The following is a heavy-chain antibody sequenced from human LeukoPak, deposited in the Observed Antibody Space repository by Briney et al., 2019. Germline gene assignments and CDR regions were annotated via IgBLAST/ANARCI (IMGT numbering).Heavy chain of an antibody. D-gene: IGHD5-12*01. CDR3: ASQWDIVATIGFDY. V-gene: IGHV4-39*01. J-gene: IGHJ4*02. CDR1: GGSISSSSYY. Sequence: SETLSLTCTVSGGSISSSSYYWGWIRQPPGRGLEWIGSIYYSGSTYYNPSLKSRVTISVDTSKNQFSLKLSSVTAADTAVYYCASQWDIVATIGFDYWGQGTLVTVSS. CDR2: IYYSGST.